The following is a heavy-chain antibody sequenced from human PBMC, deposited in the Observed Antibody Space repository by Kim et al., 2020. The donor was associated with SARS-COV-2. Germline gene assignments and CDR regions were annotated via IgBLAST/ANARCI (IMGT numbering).Heavy chain of an antibody. D-gene: IGHD6-19*01. V-gene: IGHV4-59*13. CDR1: GGSISSYY. CDR3: ARVAQGRIAVAGSLLDY. Sequence: SETLSLTCTVSGGSISSYYWSWIRQPPGKGLEWIGYIHYSGSTNYNPSLKSRVTISVDTSKNQFSLKLSSVTAADTAVYYCARVAQGRIAVAGSLLDYWGQGTLVTVSS. CDR2: IHYSGST. J-gene: IGHJ4*02.